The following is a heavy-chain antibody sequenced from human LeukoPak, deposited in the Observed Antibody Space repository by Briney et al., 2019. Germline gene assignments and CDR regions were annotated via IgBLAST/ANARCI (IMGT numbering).Heavy chain of an antibody. V-gene: IGHV4-34*01. Sequence: SETLSLTCAVYGGSFSGYYWSWIRQPPGKGLEWIGEINHSGSTNYNPSLKSRVTISVDTSKNQFSLKLSSVTAADTAVYYCARFTAAFGAFDIWGQGTMVTVSS. D-gene: IGHD6-13*01. CDR2: INHSGST. CDR3: ARFTAAFGAFDI. J-gene: IGHJ3*02. CDR1: GGSFSGYY.